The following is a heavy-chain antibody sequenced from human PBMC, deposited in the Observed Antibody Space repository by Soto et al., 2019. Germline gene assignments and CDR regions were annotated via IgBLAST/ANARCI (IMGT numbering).Heavy chain of an antibody. V-gene: IGHV1-18*01. CDR1: GYTFTSYG. CDR3: AGDGNSFDCSGGSCPYYYYYYMDV. CDR2: ISAYNGNT. D-gene: IGHD2-15*01. J-gene: IGHJ6*03. Sequence: QVQLVQSGAEVKKPGASVKVSCKASGYTFTSYGISWVRQAPGQGLEWMGWISAYNGNTNYAQKLQGRVTMTTDTSTSTAYMELRSLRADDTAVYYCAGDGNSFDCSGGSCPYYYYYYMDVWGKGTTVTVSS.